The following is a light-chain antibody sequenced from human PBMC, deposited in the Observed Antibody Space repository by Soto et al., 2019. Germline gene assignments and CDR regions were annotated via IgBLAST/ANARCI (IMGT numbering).Light chain of an antibody. CDR2: GNS. Sequence: QAVVTQPPSVSGAPGQRVTISCTGSSSNIGADYDVHWYQQLPGTAPKLLIYGNSDRPSGVPDRFSGSKSGTSASLAITGLQAEDEAAYYCQSYDNSLSGSYVFGTGTKLTVL. CDR1: SSNIGADYD. J-gene: IGLJ1*01. CDR3: QSYDNSLSGSYV. V-gene: IGLV1-40*01.